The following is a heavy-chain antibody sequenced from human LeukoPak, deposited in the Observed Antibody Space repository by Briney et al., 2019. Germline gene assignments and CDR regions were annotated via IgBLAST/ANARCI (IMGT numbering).Heavy chain of an antibody. CDR2: IYYSGST. CDR1: GGSISSGGYY. CDR3: ARGGGGGDYNWFDP. Sequence: SSQTLSLTCTVSGGSISSGGYYWSCIRQHPGKGLEWIGYIYYSGSTYYNPSLKSRVTISVDTSKNQFSLKLSSVTAADTAVYYCARGGGGGDYNWFDPWGQGTLVTVSS. J-gene: IGHJ5*02. D-gene: IGHD2-21*02. V-gene: IGHV4-31*03.